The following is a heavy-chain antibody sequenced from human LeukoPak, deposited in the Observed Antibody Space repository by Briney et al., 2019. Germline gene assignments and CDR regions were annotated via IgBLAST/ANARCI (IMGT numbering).Heavy chain of an antibody. Sequence: SETLSLTCAVYGGSFSGYYWSWIRQPSGKGLEWIGEINHSGSTNYNPSLKSRVTISVDTSKNQFSLKLSSVTAADTAVYYCARGRVYYYGSGSYWRFDYWGQGTLVTVSS. D-gene: IGHD3-10*01. CDR2: INHSGST. CDR3: ARGRVYYYGSGSYWRFDY. CDR1: GGSFSGYY. V-gene: IGHV4-34*01. J-gene: IGHJ4*02.